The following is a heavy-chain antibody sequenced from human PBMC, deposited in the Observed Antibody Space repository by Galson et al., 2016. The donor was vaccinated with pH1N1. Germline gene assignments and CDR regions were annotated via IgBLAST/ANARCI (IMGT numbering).Heavy chain of an antibody. CDR3: ARGRLHERWFDP. Sequence: SETLSLTCTVSGGSISSTDYYWNWIRQPAGKGLERIGRIYSSGRTNYNPSLKTRVTMSVDTSKNQFSLKLSSVTAADTAVYYCARGRLHERWFDPWGQGTLVTVSS. J-gene: IGHJ5*02. CDR2: IYSSGRT. V-gene: IGHV4-4*07. CDR1: GGSISSTDYY. D-gene: IGHD4-11*01.